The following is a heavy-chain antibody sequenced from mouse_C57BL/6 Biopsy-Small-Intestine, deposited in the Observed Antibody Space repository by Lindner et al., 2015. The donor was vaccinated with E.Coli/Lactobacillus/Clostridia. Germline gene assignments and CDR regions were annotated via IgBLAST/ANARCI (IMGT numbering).Heavy chain of an antibody. Sequence: VQLQESGAELVKPGASVKISCKASGYAFSSYWMNWVKQRPGKGLEWIGQIYPGDGDTNYNGKFKGKATLTADKSSNTAYMQLSSLTSEDSAVYFCARWWDVAYWGQGTLVTVSA. J-gene: IGHJ3*01. CDR3: ARWWDVAY. D-gene: IGHD1-1*02. CDR2: IYPGDGDT. V-gene: IGHV1-80*01. CDR1: GYAFSSYW.